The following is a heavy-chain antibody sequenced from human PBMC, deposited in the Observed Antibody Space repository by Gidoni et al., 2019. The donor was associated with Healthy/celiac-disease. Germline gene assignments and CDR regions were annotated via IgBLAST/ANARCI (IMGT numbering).Heavy chain of an antibody. CDR1: GYTFTSYY. CDR3: ARVLPRGSPAAPRSDPDAFDI. V-gene: IGHV1-46*01. J-gene: IGHJ3*02. Sequence: QVQLVQSGAEVKKPGASVKVSCKASGYTFTSYYMHWVRQAPGQGLEWMGIINPSGGSTSYAQKFQGRVTMTRDTSTSTVYMELSSLRSEDTAVYYCARVLPRGSPAAPRSDPDAFDIWGQGTMVTVSS. CDR2: INPSGGST. D-gene: IGHD2-2*01.